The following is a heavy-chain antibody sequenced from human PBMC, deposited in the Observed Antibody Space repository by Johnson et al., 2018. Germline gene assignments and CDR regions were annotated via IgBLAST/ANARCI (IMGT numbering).Heavy chain of an antibody. Sequence: EVRLLESGGGLVQPGGSLRLSCVVSGFTFSKYWMRWVRQAPGKGLEWVANLQQDGSDTGYVDSVEGRFAFSRDHSKTTLFLQITSLRPEDTAVYYCARDKSVMIVVLIPEVLDIWGQGTMVSVSS. CDR2: LQQDGSDT. CDR1: GFTFSKYW. D-gene: IGHD3-22*01. V-gene: IGHV3-7*01. CDR3: ARDKSVMIVVLIPEVLDI. J-gene: IGHJ3*02.